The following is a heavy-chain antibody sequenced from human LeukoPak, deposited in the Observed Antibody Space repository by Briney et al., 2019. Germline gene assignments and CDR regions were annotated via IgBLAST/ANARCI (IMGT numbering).Heavy chain of an antibody. V-gene: IGHV3-53*01. Sequence: GGSLRLSCAASGFTFSSYAMSWVRQAPGKGLEWVSVIYSGGSTYYADSVKGRFTISRDNSKNTLYLQMNSLRAEDTAVYYCAREGGSGHFDYWGQGTLVTVSS. CDR3: AREGGSGHFDY. CDR2: IYSGGST. J-gene: IGHJ4*02. CDR1: GFTFSSYA. D-gene: IGHD2-15*01.